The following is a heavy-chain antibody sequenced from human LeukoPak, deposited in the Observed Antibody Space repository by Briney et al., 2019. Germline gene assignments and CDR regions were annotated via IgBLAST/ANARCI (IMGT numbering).Heavy chain of an antibody. CDR1: NFIFGHYG. V-gene: IGHV3-30*18. CDR3: AKAVSNEWHLCFGF. Sequence: QPGGSLRLSCAASNFIFGHYGMHWVRQAPGKGLEWVALISYHGNDKYYSDSVQGRFTVSRDNSKNTLYLQMDSLRPEDTAVYYCAKAVSNEWHLCFGFWGQGTLVTVSS. CDR2: ISYHGNDK. D-gene: IGHD3-3*02. J-gene: IGHJ4*02.